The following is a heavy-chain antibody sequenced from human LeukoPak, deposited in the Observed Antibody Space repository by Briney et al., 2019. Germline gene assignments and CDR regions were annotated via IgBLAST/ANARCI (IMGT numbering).Heavy chain of an antibody. J-gene: IGHJ4*02. Sequence: ASVKVSCKASGYTFTGYYMHWVRQAPGQGLEWMGWINPNSGGTNYAQKFQGRVTMTRDTSISTAYMELRSLRSDDTAVYCCARVMYYYDSSGYYQSWGQGTLVTVSS. CDR2: INPNSGGT. CDR3: ARVMYYYDSSGYYQS. V-gene: IGHV1-2*02. D-gene: IGHD3-22*01. CDR1: GYTFTGYY.